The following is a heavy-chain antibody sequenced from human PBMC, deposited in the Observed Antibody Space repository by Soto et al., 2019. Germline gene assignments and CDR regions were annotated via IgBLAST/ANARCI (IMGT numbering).Heavy chain of an antibody. Sequence: QVQLLESGPGLVKPSGTLSLTCAVSRASITDAKWWSWVRQAPGKGLEWIGEIYHTGSTSYNPSLTSLVTISVDKSNTQFLLKLRPVTDADTAVYYCATYDFWSGLFDYWGQGILVTVSP. J-gene: IGHJ4*02. D-gene: IGHD3-3*01. V-gene: IGHV4-4*02. CDR2: IYHTGST. CDR3: ATYDFWSGLFDY. CDR1: RASITDAKW.